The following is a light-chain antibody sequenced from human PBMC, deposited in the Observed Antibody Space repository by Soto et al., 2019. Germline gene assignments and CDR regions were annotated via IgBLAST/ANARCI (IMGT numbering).Light chain of an antibody. Sequence: DIQMTQSPSSLSASVGDRVTITCRASQSISSYLNWYQQKPGKAPKLLIYAASSLQSGVPSRFSGSGSGTDFTLPTISLQPEDFAAYYCQQSYSTLPITFGQGTRLEIK. CDR1: QSISSY. CDR3: QQSYSTLPIT. J-gene: IGKJ5*01. V-gene: IGKV1-39*01. CDR2: AAS.